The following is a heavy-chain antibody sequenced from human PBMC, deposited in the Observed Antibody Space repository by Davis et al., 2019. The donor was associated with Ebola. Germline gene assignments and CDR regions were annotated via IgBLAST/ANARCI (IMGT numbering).Heavy chain of an antibody. CDR2: TYYSSKWYN. D-gene: IGHD5-12*01. V-gene: IGHV6-1*01. CDR1: GDSVSGGSGA. CDR3: ARGWLRTGLDV. Sequence: HSQTLSLTCAISGDSVSGGSGAWNWLRQSPSRGLEWLGRTYYSSKWYNDYAAYVKSRVTVNLDTSKNQFSLHLNSVTPEDTAVYYCARGWLRTGLDVWGKGTTVTVSS. J-gene: IGHJ6*04.